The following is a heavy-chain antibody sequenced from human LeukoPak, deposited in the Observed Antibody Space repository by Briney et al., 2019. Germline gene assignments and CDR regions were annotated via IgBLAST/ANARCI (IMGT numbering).Heavy chain of an antibody. D-gene: IGHD2-15*01. J-gene: IGHJ4*02. CDR1: GYTFTSYY. V-gene: IGHV1-46*01. CDR3: AREGYCSGDSCYSFDS. CDR2: IDPSGGST. Sequence: DSVKVSCKASGYTFTSYYMHWARQAPGQGLEWMGIIDPSGGSTRYAQKFQGRVTMTRDMSTSTVYMELSSLRSEDTAVYYCAREGYCSGDSCYSFDSWGQGTLVTVSS.